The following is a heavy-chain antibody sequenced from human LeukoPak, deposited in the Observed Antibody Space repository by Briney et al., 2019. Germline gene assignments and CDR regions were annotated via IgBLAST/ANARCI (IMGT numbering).Heavy chain of an antibody. Sequence: SQTLSLTCAISGDSVSSNSAAWNWIRQSPSRGLEWLGRTYYRSKWLNDYALSVRSRITIDADTSKNQFSLQLNSVTPDDTAVYYRARDLRLNFDYWGQGALVTVSS. J-gene: IGHJ4*02. CDR3: ARDLRLNFDY. CDR2: TYYRSKWLN. V-gene: IGHV6-1*01. CDR1: GDSVSSNSAA. D-gene: IGHD5/OR15-5a*01.